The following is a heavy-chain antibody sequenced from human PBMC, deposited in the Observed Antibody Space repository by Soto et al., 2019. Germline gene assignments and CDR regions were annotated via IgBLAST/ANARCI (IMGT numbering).Heavy chain of an antibody. CDR2: IDPIDSYT. J-gene: IGHJ6*02. CDR1: GYSFTSYW. D-gene: IGHD3-16*01. Sequence: PGESLKISCKGSGYSFTSYWISWVRQMPGKGLEWMGRIDPIDSYTNYSPSFQGHVTISADKSISTAYLQWSSLKASDTAMYYCARRAHMSRRGGTFSYYYYGMDVWGQGTTVTVSS. CDR3: ARRAHMSRRGGTFSYYYYGMDV. V-gene: IGHV5-10-1*01.